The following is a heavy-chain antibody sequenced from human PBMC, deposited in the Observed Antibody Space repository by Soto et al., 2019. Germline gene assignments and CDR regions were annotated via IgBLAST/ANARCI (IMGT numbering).Heavy chain of an antibody. J-gene: IGHJ6*02. CDR3: ARRLLRSGVYGMDV. CDR2: IYPGDSDT. CDR1: GYSFTTYW. V-gene: IGHV5-51*01. Sequence: GESLKISCKGSGYSFTTYWIGWVRQMPGKGWGWMGIIYPGDSDTSYSPSFKGQVTPSADKAISTAYLQWSSLKASAKAKYHCARRLLRSGVYGMDVWGEGTTVTVSS. D-gene: IGHD5-12*01.